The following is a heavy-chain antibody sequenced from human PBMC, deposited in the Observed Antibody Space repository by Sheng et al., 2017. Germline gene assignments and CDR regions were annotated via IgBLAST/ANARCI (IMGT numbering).Heavy chain of an antibody. CDR1: GFTFRSYG. V-gene: IGHV3-30*03. CDR3: ARGALGELSLFDY. J-gene: IGHJ4*02. Sequence: QVQLVESGGGVVQPGRSQRLSCAASGFTFRSYGMHWVRQAPGKGLEWVAVISFDGSNKYYADSVKGRFTISRDNAKNSLYLQMNSLRAEDTAVYYCARGALGELSLFDYWGQGTLVTV. CDR2: ISFDGSNK. D-gene: IGHD3-16*02.